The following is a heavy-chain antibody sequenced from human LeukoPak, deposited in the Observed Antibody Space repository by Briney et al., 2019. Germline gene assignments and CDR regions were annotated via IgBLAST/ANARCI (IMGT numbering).Heavy chain of an antibody. CDR1: GLAFSRWG. D-gene: IGHD5-24*01. CDR2: ITHDGSNK. Sequence: GGSLRLSCVASGLAFSRWGIHWVRQAPGKGLEWVAFITHDGSNKYYGDSVKGRFTISRDDSKSTLYLQMNSLRSEDTAVYYCVKDPPLLEGAFDLWGQGTVVTVSS. J-gene: IGHJ3*01. V-gene: IGHV3-30*02. CDR3: VKDPPLLEGAFDL.